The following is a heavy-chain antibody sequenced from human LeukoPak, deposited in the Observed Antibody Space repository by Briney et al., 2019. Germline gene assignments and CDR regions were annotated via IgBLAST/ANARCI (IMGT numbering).Heavy chain of an antibody. CDR1: GFTFSSYC. CDR3: ATTYYYDSSGYRFDY. V-gene: IGHV3-30*03. CDR2: ISYDGSNK. J-gene: IGHJ4*02. D-gene: IGHD3-22*01. Sequence: GGSLRLSCAASGFTFSSYCMQWVRQAPGKGLEWVAVISYDGSNKYYADSVKGRFTISRDNSKNTLYLQMNSLRAEDTAVYYCATTYYYDSSGYRFDYWGQGTLVTVSS.